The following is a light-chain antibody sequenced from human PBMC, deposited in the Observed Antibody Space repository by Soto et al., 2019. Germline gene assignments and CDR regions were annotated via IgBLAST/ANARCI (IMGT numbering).Light chain of an antibody. V-gene: IGKV1-5*03. CDR1: QSISSW. CDR2: KAS. CDR3: QQSYNATIT. Sequence: DIQMTQSPSTLSASVGDRVTITCRDSQSISSWLAWYQQKPGKAPKLLIYKASSLASGVPSRFSGSGAGTDCTRTISSLQPEDFATYYCQQSYNATITFGQGTRLENK. J-gene: IGKJ5*01.